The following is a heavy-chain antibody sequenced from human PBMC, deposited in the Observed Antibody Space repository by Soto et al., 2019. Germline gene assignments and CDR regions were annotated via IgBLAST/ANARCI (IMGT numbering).Heavy chain of an antibody. CDR1: GFTVSSNY. Sequence: PGGSLRLSCAASGFTVSSNYMSWVRQAPGKGLEWVSVIYSGGSTYYADSVKGRFTISRDNSKNTLYLQMNSLRAEDTAVYYCATRYYDWLPNYYGMDVWGRGTTVTVSS. J-gene: IGHJ6*02. D-gene: IGHD3-9*01. CDR2: IYSGGST. V-gene: IGHV3-53*01. CDR3: ATRYYDWLPNYYGMDV.